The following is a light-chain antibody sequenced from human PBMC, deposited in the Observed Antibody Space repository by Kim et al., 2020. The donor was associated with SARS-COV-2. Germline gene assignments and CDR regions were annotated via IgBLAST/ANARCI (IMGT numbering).Light chain of an antibody. Sequence: EIVLTQSPGTLSVSPGERATLSCRASQRVYGDYFAWYQHRPGQPPRLLIYAASSRSAGIPDRFSGSGSGTDFTLTVSRLEPEDFAVYYCQQYGSLPPYTFGQGTKLEI. CDR1: QRVYGDY. V-gene: IGKV3-20*01. J-gene: IGKJ2*01. CDR2: AAS. CDR3: QQYGSLPPYT.